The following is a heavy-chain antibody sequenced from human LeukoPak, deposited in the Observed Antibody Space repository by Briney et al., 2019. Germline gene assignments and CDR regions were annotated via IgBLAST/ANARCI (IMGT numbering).Heavy chain of an antibody. CDR3: ARDLDCSSTSCYIRWFDP. CDR2: IIPIFGTA. V-gene: IGHV1-69*13. J-gene: IGHJ5*02. CDR1: GGTFSSYA. Sequence: SVKVSCRASGGTFSSYAISWVRQAPGQGLEWMGGIIPIFGTANYAQKFQGRVTITADESTSTAYMELSSLRSEDTAVYYCARDLDCSSTSCYIRWFDPWGQGTLVTVSS. D-gene: IGHD2-2*02.